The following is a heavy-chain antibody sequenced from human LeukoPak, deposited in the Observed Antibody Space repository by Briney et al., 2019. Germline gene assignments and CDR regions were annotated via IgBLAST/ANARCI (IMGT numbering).Heavy chain of an antibody. D-gene: IGHD6-19*01. CDR1: GFTFSSYA. J-gene: IGHJ4*02. CDR3: AKQQWLVLGESDY. CDR2: ISGSGGST. Sequence: GGSLRLSCVASGFTFSSYAMSWVRQAPGKGLEWVSAISGSGGSTYYADSVKGRFTISRDNSKNTLYLQMNSLRVEDTVVYYCAKQQWLVLGESDYWGQGTLVTVSS. V-gene: IGHV3-23*01.